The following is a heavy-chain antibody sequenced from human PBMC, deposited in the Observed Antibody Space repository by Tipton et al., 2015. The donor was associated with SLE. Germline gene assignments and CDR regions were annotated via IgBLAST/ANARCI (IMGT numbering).Heavy chain of an antibody. Sequence: TLSLTCTVSGGSISSGGYYWSWIRQHPGKGLEWIGYIYYSGSTYYNPSLKSRVTISIDTSKNQFSLKLSSVTAADTAVYYCARKRLPALDFDLWGRGPLVTVSS. D-gene: IGHD3-16*01. CDR2: IYYSGST. V-gene: IGHV4-31*03. CDR3: ARKRLPALDFDL. J-gene: IGHJ2*01. CDR1: GGSISSGGYY.